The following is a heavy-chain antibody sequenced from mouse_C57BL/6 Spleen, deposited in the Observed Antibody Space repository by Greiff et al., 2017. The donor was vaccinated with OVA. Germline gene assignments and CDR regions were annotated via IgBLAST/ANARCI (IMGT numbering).Heavy chain of an antibody. CDR1: GYSITSGYY. J-gene: IGHJ1*03. CDR2: ISYDGSN. CDR3: AKMDDGYGYWYFDV. D-gene: IGHD2-3*01. V-gene: IGHV3-6*01. Sequence: ESGPGLVKPSQSLSLTCSVTGYSITSGYYWNWIRQFPGNKLEWMGYISYDGSNNYNPSLKNRISITRDTSKNQFFLKLNSVTTEDTATYYCAKMDDGYGYWYFDVWGTGTTVTVSS.